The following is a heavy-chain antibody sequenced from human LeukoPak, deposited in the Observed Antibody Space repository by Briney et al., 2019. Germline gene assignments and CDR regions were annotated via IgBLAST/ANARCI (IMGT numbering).Heavy chain of an antibody. J-gene: IGHJ6*02. D-gene: IGHD2-2*02. CDR1: GYTFTGYY. CDR3: ARDLYCSSTSCYNYYYYGMDV. V-gene: IGHV1-2*02. Sequence: GASVKVSCKASGYTFTGYYMHWVRQAPGQGLGWMGWINPNSGGTNYAQNFQGRVTMTRDTSTSTAYMELRSLRSDDTAVYYCARDLYCSSTSCYNYYYYGMDVWGQGTTVTVSS. CDR2: INPNSGGT.